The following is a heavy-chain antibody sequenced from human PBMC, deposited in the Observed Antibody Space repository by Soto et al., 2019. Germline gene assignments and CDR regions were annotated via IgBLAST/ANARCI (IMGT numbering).Heavy chain of an antibody. Sequence: GGALRLSCAASGFTFSSYEINWVRQAQGKGLEWVSYISSSGSTIYYADSVKGRFTISRDNAKNSLYLQMNSLRAEDTAVYYCARDQNQFCSGYTPYYYYYDGMDVWAQGTTGT. V-gene: IGHV3-48*03. CDR1: GFTFSSYE. CDR3: ARDQNQFCSGYTPYYYYYDGMDV. J-gene: IGHJ6*02. CDR2: ISSSGSTI. D-gene: IGHD3-3*01.